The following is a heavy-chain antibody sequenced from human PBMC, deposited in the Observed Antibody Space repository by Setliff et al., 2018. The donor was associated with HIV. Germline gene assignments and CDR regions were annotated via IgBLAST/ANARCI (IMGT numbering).Heavy chain of an antibody. Sequence: SETLSLTCAVYGGSFSDDSWNWIRQPPGKGLEWIGDINHFGNTNYNPSLRSRVTMSIDKSKKQFSLKVTSVTAADTAVYYCARVYDSTGYYFDFWGQGTLVTVSS. V-gene: IGHV4-34*10. CDR3: ARVYDSTGYYFDF. D-gene: IGHD3-22*01. CDR1: GGSFSDDS. CDR2: INHFGNT. J-gene: IGHJ4*02.